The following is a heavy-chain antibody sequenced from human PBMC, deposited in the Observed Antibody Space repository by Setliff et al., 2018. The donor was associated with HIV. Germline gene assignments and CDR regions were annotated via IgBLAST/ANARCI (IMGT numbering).Heavy chain of an antibody. Sequence: GGSLRLSCAAPGFTFSIHAMSWVRQAPGKGLEWVSYISPSSTIIYYPDSVKGRFTTSRDNARNSLYLQLNSLRAEDTAVYYCARDRGGSYTPLNFWGQGTLVTVSS. CDR2: ISPSSTII. V-gene: IGHV3-48*01. CDR1: GFTFSIHA. J-gene: IGHJ4*02. D-gene: IGHD1-26*01. CDR3: ARDRGGSYTPLNF.